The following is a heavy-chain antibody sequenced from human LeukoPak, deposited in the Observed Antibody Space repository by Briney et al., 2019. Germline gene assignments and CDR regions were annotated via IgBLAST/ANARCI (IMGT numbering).Heavy chain of an antibody. CDR1: GGSISSSSYY. Sequence: SETLSLTCTVSGGSISSSSYYWGWIRQPPGKGLEWIGSIYYGGSTYYNPSLKSRVTISVDTSKNQFSLKLSSVTAADTAVYYCARDRKDYYGSGSYYNYWGQGTLVTVSS. D-gene: IGHD3-10*01. J-gene: IGHJ4*02. CDR3: ARDRKDYYGSGSYYNY. CDR2: IYYGGST. V-gene: IGHV4-39*07.